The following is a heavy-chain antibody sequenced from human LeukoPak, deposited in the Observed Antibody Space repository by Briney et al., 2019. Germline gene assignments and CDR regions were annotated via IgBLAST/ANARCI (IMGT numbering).Heavy chain of an antibody. J-gene: IGHJ3*02. CDR3: ARGPSWGSYRSDAFDI. D-gene: IGHD3-16*02. V-gene: IGHV1-3*01. CDR1: GYTFANYA. CDR2: INAGNGNT. Sequence: ASVKVSCKASGYTFANYALHWVRQAPGQRLEWMGWINAGNGNTKYSQKFQGRVTITRDTSANTAYTELSRLRSEDTAVYYCARGPSWGSYRSDAFDIWGQGTMVTVSS.